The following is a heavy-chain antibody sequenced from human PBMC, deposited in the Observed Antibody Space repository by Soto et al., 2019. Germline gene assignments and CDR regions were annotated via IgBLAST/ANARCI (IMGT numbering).Heavy chain of an antibody. CDR3: AKVRATYLSASYFYYGLDV. V-gene: IGHV3-23*01. J-gene: IGHJ6*02. Sequence: GGSLRLSCAASGFTFSHYVLSWVRQAPGRGLEWVSSISGSGSSVYLADSVRGRFAMSRDLSTNTVSLQMNSLRVEDTAIYYCAKVRATYLSASYFYYGLDVWGQGTTVTAP. CDR1: GFTFSHYV. D-gene: IGHD2-21*01. CDR2: ISGSGSSV.